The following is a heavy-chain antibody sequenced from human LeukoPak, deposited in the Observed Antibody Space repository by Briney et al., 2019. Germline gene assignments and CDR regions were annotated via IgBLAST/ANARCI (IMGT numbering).Heavy chain of an antibody. J-gene: IGHJ4*02. Sequence: GGTLRLSCAASGFTFSGYGMSWVRQAPGKGLEWVSAISGSGGSTYYADSVKGRFTISRDNSKNTLYLQMNSLIPEDTAVYYCARQYISGQWYFDYWGQGTLVTVSS. CDR1: GFTFSGYG. CDR2: ISGSGGST. CDR3: ARQYISGQWYFDY. D-gene: IGHD5-18*01. V-gene: IGHV3-23*01.